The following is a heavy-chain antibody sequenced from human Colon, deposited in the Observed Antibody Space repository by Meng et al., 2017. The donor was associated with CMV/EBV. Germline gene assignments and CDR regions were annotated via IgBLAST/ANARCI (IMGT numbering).Heavy chain of an antibody. CDR2: IYPQDGGT. V-gene: IGHV1-2*02. Sequence: VQLVEFGNEVKRPGDSVTVSCKTSGYTFTANHLHWVRQAPGQGLEWMGWIYPQDGGTYFAQKFQDRVTLTRDTSITTAYMELSGLTSDDTAIYYCVRESWYFDFWGEGTLVTVSS. CDR3: VRESWYFDF. CDR1: GYTFTANH. J-gene: IGHJ4*02. D-gene: IGHD6-13*01.